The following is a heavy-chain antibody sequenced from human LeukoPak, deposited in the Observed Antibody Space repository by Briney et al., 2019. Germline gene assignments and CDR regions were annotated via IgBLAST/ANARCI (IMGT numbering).Heavy chain of an antibody. D-gene: IGHD1-14*01. V-gene: IGHV4-39*07. J-gene: IGHJ4*02. Sequence: SETLSLTCTVSGGSISSSSYYWGWIRQPPGKGLEWIGSIYYSGSTYYNPSLKSRVTISVDTSKNQFSLKLSSVTAADTAVYYCAGMCITTPTVRTLDYWGQGTLVTVSS. CDR3: AGMCITTPTVRTLDY. CDR2: IYYSGST. CDR1: GGSISSSSYY.